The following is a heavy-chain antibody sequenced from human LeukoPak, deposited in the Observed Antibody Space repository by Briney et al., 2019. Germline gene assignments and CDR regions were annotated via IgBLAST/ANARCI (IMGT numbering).Heavy chain of an antibody. J-gene: IGHJ4*02. Sequence: SETLSLTCSVSGGSISTYYWSWIRQPPGKGLEWIGRIYTSGSTNYNPSLKSRVTMSVDTSKNQFSLKLSSVTAADTAVYYCARSGSSWYSHYFDYWGQGTLVTVSS. D-gene: IGHD6-13*01. CDR3: ARSGSSWYSHYFDY. CDR2: IYTSGST. CDR1: GGSISTYY. V-gene: IGHV4-4*07.